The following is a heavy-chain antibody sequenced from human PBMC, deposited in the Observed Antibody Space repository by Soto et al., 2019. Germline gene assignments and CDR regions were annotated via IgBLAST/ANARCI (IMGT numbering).Heavy chain of an antibody. Sequence: ASVKVSCKASGYTFTSYDINWVRQATGQGLEWMGWMNPNSGNTGYAQKFQGRVTMTRNTSISTAYMELSSLRSEDTAVYYCARVEERWLHSDYWGQGTLVTVYS. CDR2: MNPNSGNT. D-gene: IGHD5-12*01. V-gene: IGHV1-8*01. J-gene: IGHJ4*02. CDR3: ARVEERWLHSDY. CDR1: GYTFTSYD.